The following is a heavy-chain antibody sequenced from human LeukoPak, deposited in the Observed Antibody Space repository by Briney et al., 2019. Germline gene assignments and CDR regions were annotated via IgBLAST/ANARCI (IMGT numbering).Heavy chain of an antibody. CDR1: GLTFSTYW. D-gene: IGHD1-26*01. J-gene: IGHJ4*02. CDR3: ARDRGRYGAPSDY. CDR2: INSDGSST. V-gene: IGHV3-74*01. Sequence: QTGGSLRLSCAASGLTFSTYWLHWVRQAPGKGLVWVSRINSDGSSTTYADSVKGRFTISRDNAKNTLYLQMNSLRAEDPAVYYCARDRGRYGAPSDYWGQGTLVTVSS.